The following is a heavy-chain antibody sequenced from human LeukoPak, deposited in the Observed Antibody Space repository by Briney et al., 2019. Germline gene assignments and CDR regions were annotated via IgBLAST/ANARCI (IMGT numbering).Heavy chain of an antibody. CDR3: ARRGYGDYAPFDY. J-gene: IGHJ4*02. D-gene: IGHD4-17*01. V-gene: IGHV3-66*04. Sequence: GGSLRLSCAVSGFTVSTNSMTWVRHAPGKGLEWVSLIYSGGTTYYADSVKGRFTISRDNSKNTLYLQVNSLRAEDTAMYYCARRGYGDYAPFDYWGQGTLVTVSS. CDR2: IYSGGTT. CDR1: GFTVSTNS.